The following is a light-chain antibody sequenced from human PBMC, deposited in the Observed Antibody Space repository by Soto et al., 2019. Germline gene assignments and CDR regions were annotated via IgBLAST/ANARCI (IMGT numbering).Light chain of an antibody. V-gene: IGKV3-15*01. CDR3: QQYENWPRT. CDR2: GAS. CDR1: QSVSAN. Sequence: EIVMTHSPATLSVSPCERATLSFRASQSVSANLAWYQQKPGQAPRLLIYGASTRAAGVPPRLSGSGSGSQFTLTIDSMQSEDSGVYYCQQYENWPRTFGQGTKVDIK. J-gene: IGKJ1*01.